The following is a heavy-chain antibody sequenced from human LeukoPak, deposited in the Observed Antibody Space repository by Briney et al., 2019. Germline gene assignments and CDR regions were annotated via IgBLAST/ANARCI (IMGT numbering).Heavy chain of an antibody. CDR3: ARLNSSGYYEFDY. J-gene: IGHJ4*02. D-gene: IGHD3-22*01. CDR1: GFPFSTYE. Sequence: PGGSLRLSCAASGFPFSTYEMNWVRQAPGKGLEWVSYISSDSTIYYADSVKGRFTISRDNAKNSLYLQMNSLRAEDTAVYYCARLNSSGYYEFDYWGQGTQVTVSS. V-gene: IGHV3-48*03. CDR2: ISSDSTI.